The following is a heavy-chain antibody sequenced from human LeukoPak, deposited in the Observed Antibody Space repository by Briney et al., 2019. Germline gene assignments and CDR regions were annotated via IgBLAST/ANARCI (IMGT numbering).Heavy chain of an antibody. D-gene: IGHD2-15*01. Sequence: GGSLRLSCAASGFTFSSYWMSWVRQAPGKGLEWVANIKQDGSERYYVDSVKGRFTISRDNAKNSLYLQMNSLRAEDTAVYYCARVRDIVVVVAATHVYYYGMDVWGKGTTVTVSS. CDR2: IKQDGSER. CDR1: GFTFSSYW. J-gene: IGHJ6*04. CDR3: ARVRDIVVVVAATHVYYYGMDV. V-gene: IGHV3-7*03.